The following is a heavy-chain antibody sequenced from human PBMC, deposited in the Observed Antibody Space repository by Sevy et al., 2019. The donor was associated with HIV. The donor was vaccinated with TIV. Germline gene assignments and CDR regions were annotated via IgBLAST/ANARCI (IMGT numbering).Heavy chain of an antibody. Sequence: ASVKVSCKASGGTFSSYAISWVRQAPGQGLEWMGGIIPIFGTANYAQKFQGRVTITADESTSTAYMELSSLGSGDTAGYYCAWFGEGNRWGQGTMVTVSS. CDR3: AWFGEGNR. V-gene: IGHV1-69*13. D-gene: IGHD3-10*01. CDR2: IIPIFGTA. CDR1: GGTFSSYA. J-gene: IGHJ3*01.